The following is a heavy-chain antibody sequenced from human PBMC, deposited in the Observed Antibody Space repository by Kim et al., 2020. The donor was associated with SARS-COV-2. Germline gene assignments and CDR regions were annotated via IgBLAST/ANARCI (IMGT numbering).Heavy chain of an antibody. D-gene: IGHD3-10*01. V-gene: IGHV3-48*03. CDR3: AREPWPYYYGSGSYATYYYYYYGMDV. J-gene: IGHJ6*02. CDR2: ISSSGSTI. CDR1: GFTFSSYE. Sequence: GGSLRLSCAASGFTFSSYEMNWVRQAPGKGLEWVSYISSSGSTIYYADSVKGRFTISRENAKNSLYLQMNSLRAEDTAVYYCAREPWPYYYGSGSYATYYYYYYGMDVWGQGTTVTVSS.